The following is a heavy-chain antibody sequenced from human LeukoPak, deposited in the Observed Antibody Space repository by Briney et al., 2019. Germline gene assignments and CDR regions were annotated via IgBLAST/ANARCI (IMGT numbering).Heavy chain of an antibody. CDR2: INPHSGGT. Sequence: ASVKVSCKAFGYTFTSNYMHWVRQAPGQGLEWMGWINPHSGGTNYAQKFQGGVTMTRDTSITTAYMELSSLRSDDTAVYYCARDVGEYCSSTNCYASHYWGQGTLVTVSS. CDR3: ARDVGEYCSSTNCYASHY. J-gene: IGHJ4*02. D-gene: IGHD2-2*01. CDR1: GYTFTSNY. V-gene: IGHV1-2*02.